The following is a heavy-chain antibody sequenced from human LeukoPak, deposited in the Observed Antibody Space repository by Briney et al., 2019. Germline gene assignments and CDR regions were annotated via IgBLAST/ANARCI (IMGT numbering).Heavy chain of an antibody. CDR1: GFTFSTYS. J-gene: IGHJ4*02. V-gene: IGHV3-21*01. D-gene: IGHD3-9*01. CDR2: ISSSSSYI. Sequence: GGSLRLSCAASGFTFSTYSMNWVRQAPGKGLEWVSSISSSSSYIYSADSVKGRFTISRDNAKNFLYLQMNSLRAEDTAVYYCARTYYDILTGYNPYFDYWGQGILVTVSS. CDR3: ARTYYDILTGYNPYFDY.